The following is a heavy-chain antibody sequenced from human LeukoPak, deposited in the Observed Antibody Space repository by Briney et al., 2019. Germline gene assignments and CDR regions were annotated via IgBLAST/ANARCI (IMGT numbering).Heavy chain of an antibody. CDR3: ARVSGNTMVRGVIEPLYYYYGMDV. Sequence: SETLSLTCTVSGGSISSYYWSWLRQPPGKGLEWIGYIYYSGSTNYNPSLKSRVTISVDTSKNQFSLKLSSVTAADTAVYYCARVSGNTMVRGVIEPLYYYYGMDVWGQGTTVTVSS. CDR1: GGSISSYY. V-gene: IGHV4-59*01. D-gene: IGHD3-10*01. J-gene: IGHJ6*02. CDR2: IYYSGST.